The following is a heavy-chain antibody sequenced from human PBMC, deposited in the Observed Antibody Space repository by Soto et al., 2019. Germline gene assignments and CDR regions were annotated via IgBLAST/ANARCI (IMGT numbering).Heavy chain of an antibody. V-gene: IGHV1-18*04. J-gene: IGHJ6*02. CDR3: ARVRLLPYSYGSGSPTDGMDV. CDR2: ISAYNGNT. CDR1: SYTFTSYG. Sequence: ASVKVSCKASSYTFTSYGISWVRQAPGQGLECMGWISAYNGNTTYAQKLQGRVTMTTDTSTSTAYMELRSLRSDDTAVYYCARVRLLPYSYGSGSPTDGMDVWGQGTTVTVSS. D-gene: IGHD3-10*01.